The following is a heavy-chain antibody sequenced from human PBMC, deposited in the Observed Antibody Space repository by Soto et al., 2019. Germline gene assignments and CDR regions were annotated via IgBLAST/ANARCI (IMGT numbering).Heavy chain of an antibody. Sequence: ASVKVSCKASGYTFTSYAMHWVRQAPGQRLEWMGWINAGNGNTKYSQKFQGRVTITRDTSASTAYMELSSLRSEDTAVYYCASRAGCSSTSCCLFPAATSGMDVWGQGTTVTVSS. D-gene: IGHD2-2*01. V-gene: IGHV1-3*01. CDR1: GYTFTSYA. CDR3: ASRAGCSSTSCCLFPAATSGMDV. J-gene: IGHJ6*02. CDR2: INAGNGNT.